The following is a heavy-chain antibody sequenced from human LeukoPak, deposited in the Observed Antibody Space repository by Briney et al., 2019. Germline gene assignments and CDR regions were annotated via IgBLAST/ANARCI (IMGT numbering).Heavy chain of an antibody. Sequence: PGGSLRLSCAASGFTFSSYSMNWVRQAPGKGLEWVAVISYDGSNKYYADSVKGRFTISRDNSKNTLYLQMNSLRAEDTAVYYCARDPYYYDSSGYYLSPDYWGQGTLVTVSS. V-gene: IGHV3-30*03. CDR2: ISYDGSNK. D-gene: IGHD3-22*01. CDR3: ARDPYYYDSSGYYLSPDY. CDR1: GFTFSSYS. J-gene: IGHJ4*02.